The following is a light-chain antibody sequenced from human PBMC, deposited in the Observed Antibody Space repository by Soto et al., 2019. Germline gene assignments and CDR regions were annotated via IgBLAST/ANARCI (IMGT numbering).Light chain of an antibody. Sequence: DIQMTQSPSSVSASVWERFTITCRASQSISSYLNWYQQKPGKAPKLLIYAASSLQSGVPSRFSGSGSGTDFTLTISSLQPEDFATYYCQQSYSTPFFGPGTKVDIK. CDR3: QQSYSTPF. CDR1: QSISSY. J-gene: IGKJ3*01. CDR2: AAS. V-gene: IGKV1-39*01.